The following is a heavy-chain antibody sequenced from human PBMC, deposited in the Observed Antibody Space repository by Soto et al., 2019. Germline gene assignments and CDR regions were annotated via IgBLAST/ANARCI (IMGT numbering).Heavy chain of an antibody. CDR1: GCSVTSYW. V-gene: IGHV5-51*01. CDR3: ARHVVAARPLAY. D-gene: IGHD6-6*01. CDR2: ISPGDSDT. Sequence: GESLKISCKGSGCSVTSYWSGWVRQMPGKGLEWMGIISPGDSDTRYGPSFQGQVTISADKSISTAYLQWSSLKASDTARYYYARHVVAARPLAYWGQGTLVTVSS. J-gene: IGHJ4*02.